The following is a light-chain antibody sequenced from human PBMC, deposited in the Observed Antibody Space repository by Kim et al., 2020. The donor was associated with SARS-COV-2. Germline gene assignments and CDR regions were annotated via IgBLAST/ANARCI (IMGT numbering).Light chain of an antibody. J-gene: IGKJ5*01. V-gene: IGKV3-20*01. Sequence: EIVLTQSPGTLSLSPGERATLSCRASQSVSSSYLAWYQQKPGQAPRLLLYGSSSRATGIPVRFSGSGSGTDFTLTISRLEPEDFAVYYCQHYGSSPPTPITFGQVTRLEIK. CDR1: QSVSSSY. CDR2: GSS. CDR3: QHYGSSPPTPIT.